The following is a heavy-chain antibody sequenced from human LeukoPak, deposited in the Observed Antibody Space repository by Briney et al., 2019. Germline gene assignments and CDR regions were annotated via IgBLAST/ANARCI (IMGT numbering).Heavy chain of an antibody. D-gene: IGHD6-19*01. CDR3: ARAWDIAVAFFDC. J-gene: IGHJ4*02. CDR2: INPNSGGT. V-gene: IGHV1-2*02. CDR1: GYTFTGYY. Sequence: ASVNVSCKASGYTFTGYYIHWVRQAPGQGLEWMGWINPNSGGTNYAQKFQGRVTMTRDTSISTAYMELSRLRSDDTAVYYCARAWDIAVAFFDCWGQGTLVTVSS.